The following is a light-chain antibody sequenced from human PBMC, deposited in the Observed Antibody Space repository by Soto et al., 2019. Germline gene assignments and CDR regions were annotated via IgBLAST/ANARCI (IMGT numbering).Light chain of an antibody. CDR2: GAS. Sequence: EIVMTQSPATLSVSPGERATLSCRASQSVSNNLAWYQQKPGQAPRLLIYGASTRATGIPARFSGSGSGTEFTLNISSLQSEDFAVYYCHKYNNWPPTFGQGTKVEIK. V-gene: IGKV3-15*01. CDR1: QSVSNN. J-gene: IGKJ1*01. CDR3: HKYNNWPPT.